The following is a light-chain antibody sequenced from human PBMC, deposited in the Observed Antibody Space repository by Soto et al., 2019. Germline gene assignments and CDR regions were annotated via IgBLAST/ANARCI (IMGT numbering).Light chain of an antibody. CDR2: DVS. V-gene: IGKV3-15*01. J-gene: IGKJ1*01. CDR1: QGVTTN. CDR3: QQSGSSPPT. Sequence: EIVMTQSPGTLSVSPGERATLSCRAGQGVTTNFAWYQQKSGQSPRLLIYDVSIRATGVPARFSGTGSETDFTLTISGLQSEDSAVYYCQQSGSSPPTFGQGTKVDIK.